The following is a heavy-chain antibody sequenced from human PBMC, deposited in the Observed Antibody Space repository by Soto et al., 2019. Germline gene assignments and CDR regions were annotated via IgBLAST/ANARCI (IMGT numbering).Heavy chain of an antibody. CDR1: GFTFSNYA. CDR3: AKRIAVSGVGRGQDKFDY. J-gene: IGHJ4*02. D-gene: IGHD6-19*01. V-gene: IGHV3-23*01. Sequence: GGSLRLSCAASGFTFSNYAMSWVRQAPGKGLEWVSTIGGSGGTTYYADSVKGRFTISRGNSKNTLYLQMNSLGAEDTAVYYCAKRIAVSGVGRGQDKFDYWGQGTLVTVSS. CDR2: IGGSGGTT.